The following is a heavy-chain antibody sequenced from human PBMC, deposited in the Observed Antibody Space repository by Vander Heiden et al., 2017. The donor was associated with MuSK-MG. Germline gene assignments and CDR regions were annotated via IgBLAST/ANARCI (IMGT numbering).Heavy chain of an antibody. CDR1: GYTFTTYA. CDR3: AGDGVVRGVDIDY. J-gene: IGHJ4*02. Sequence: QLVQSGAEVREPGASVKVSCKASGYTFTTYAIHWVRQAPGQRLEWMGWINTGNGNTKYSQRFQGRVTITRDTSASTAYMELSRLRSEDTSVYYCAGDGVVRGVDIDYCGQGSLVPVS. D-gene: IGHD3-10*01. V-gene: IGHV1-3*04. CDR2: INTGNGNT.